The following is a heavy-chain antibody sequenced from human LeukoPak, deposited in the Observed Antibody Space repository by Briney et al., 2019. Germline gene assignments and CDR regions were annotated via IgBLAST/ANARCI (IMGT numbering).Heavy chain of an antibody. Sequence: GGSLRLSCAASGVTFSSYGMHWVRQAPGKGLEWVAVIWYDGSNKYYADSVKGRFTISRDNSKNTLYLQMNSLRAEDTAVYYCARDGSPDYYNSSGYGGYFDYWGQGTLVTVSS. CDR2: IWYDGSNK. CDR1: GVTFSSYG. J-gene: IGHJ4*02. CDR3: ARDGSPDYYNSSGYGGYFDY. D-gene: IGHD3-22*01. V-gene: IGHV3-33*01.